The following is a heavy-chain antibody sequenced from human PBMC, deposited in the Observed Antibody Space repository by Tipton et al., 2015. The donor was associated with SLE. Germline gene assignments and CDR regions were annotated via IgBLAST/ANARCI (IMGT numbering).Heavy chain of an antibody. Sequence: TLSLTCLVSGGSIGSDGYYWSWIRHHPGRGLEWIGNIYHSGSTYYNPSLKSRVTLSADTSKNQISLELSSVTAADTAVYFCAREVAVMQTFFDYWGQGIQVTVSS. CDR2: IYHSGST. CDR3: AREVAVMQTFFDY. CDR1: GGSIGSDGYY. V-gene: IGHV4-31*03. D-gene: IGHD3-22*01. J-gene: IGHJ4*02.